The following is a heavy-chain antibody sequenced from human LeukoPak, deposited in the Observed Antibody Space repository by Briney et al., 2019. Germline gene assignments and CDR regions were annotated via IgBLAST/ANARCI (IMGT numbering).Heavy chain of an antibody. D-gene: IGHD3-10*01. CDR3: ARPGVGRKNHDAFDI. CDR2: IYYSGST. Sequence: MTSETLSLTCTVSGGSISSGDYYWSWIRQPPGKGLEWIGYIYYSGSTYYNPSLKSRVTISVDTSKNQFSLKLSSVTAADTAVYYCARPGVGRKNHDAFDIWGQGTMVTVSS. V-gene: IGHV4-30-4*02. CDR1: GGSISSGDYY. J-gene: IGHJ3*02.